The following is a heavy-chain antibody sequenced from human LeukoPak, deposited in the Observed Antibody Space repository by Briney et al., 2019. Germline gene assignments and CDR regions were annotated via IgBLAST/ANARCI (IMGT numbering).Heavy chain of an antibody. J-gene: IGHJ4*02. V-gene: IGHV4-59*08. CDR1: GGSISSYY. D-gene: IGHD2-8*02. Sequence: PSETLSLTCTVSGGSISSYYWSWIRQPPGKGLEWIAYISDIGSINYNPSLKSRVTISLDTSKNQSSLKLSSVTAADTAVYYCAGHHPRNTVDFWGQGTLVTVSS. CDR3: AGHHPRNTVDF. CDR2: ISDIGSI.